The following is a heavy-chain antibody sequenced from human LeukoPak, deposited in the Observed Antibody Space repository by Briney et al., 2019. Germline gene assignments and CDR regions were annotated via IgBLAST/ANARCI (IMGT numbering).Heavy chain of an antibody. J-gene: IGHJ4*02. CDR2: IYYSGST. Sequence: SETLSLTCTVSGGSISSYYWSWIRQPPGKELEWIGSIYYSGSTYYNPSLKSRVTISVDTSKNQFSLKLSSVTAAGTAVYYCARADGSGSYYYDYWGQGTLVTVSS. CDR3: ARADGSGSYYYDY. D-gene: IGHD3-10*01. CDR1: GGSISSYY. V-gene: IGHV4-59*12.